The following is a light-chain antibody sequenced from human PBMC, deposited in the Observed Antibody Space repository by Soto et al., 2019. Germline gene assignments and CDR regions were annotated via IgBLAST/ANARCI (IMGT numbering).Light chain of an antibody. V-gene: IGKV1-5*01. CDR2: DAS. CDR1: QSISSW. J-gene: IGKJ1*01. Sequence: DIQVTQSPSTLSASVGDRVTITCRASQSISSWLAWYQQKPGKAPKLLIYDASNLESGVPSRFSGSGSGTEFTLTISSLQPDDFATYYCQQYNSYSPWTFGQGTKVDI. CDR3: QQYNSYSPWT.